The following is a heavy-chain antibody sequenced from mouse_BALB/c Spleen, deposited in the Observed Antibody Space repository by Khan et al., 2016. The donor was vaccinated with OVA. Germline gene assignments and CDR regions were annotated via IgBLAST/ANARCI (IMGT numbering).Heavy chain of an antibody. D-gene: IGHD1-2*01. CDR3: AIIISSAKREYYAMDY. CDR1: GFTFSSYG. CDR2: ISSGGHYT. J-gene: IGHJ4*01. V-gene: IGHV5-6*01. Sequence: EVELVESGGDLVKPGGSLKLSCAASGFTFSSYGMSWVRQTPDKRLEWVATISSGGHYTYFPDSVRGRFTISRDNAKNTLYLQMSSLKSEDTAMFYCAIIISSAKREYYAMDYWGQGTSVTVSA.